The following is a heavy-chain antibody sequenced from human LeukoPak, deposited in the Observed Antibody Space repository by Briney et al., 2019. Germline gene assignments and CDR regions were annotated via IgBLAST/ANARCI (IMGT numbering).Heavy chain of an antibody. V-gene: IGHV1-2*06. Sequence: ASVKVSCKASGYTFTGYYMHWVRQAPGLGLEWMGRINPNSGGTNYAQKFQGRVTMTRDTSISTAYMELSRLRSDDTAVYYCAREWPYGSGTYGYWGQGTLVTVSS. CDR1: GYTFTGYY. D-gene: IGHD3-10*01. CDR2: INPNSGGT. J-gene: IGHJ4*02. CDR3: AREWPYGSGTYGY.